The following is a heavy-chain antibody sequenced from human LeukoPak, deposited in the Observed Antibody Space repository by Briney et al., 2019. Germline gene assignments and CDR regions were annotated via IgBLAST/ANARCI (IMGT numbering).Heavy chain of an antibody. CDR3: ARGSRYYYYYYMDV. V-gene: IGHV1-8*03. CDR1: GYTFTSYD. CDR2: MNPYSGNT. Sequence: ASVKVSCKASGYTFTSYDINWVRQATGQGLEWMGWMNPYSGNTGYAQKFQGRVTITRNTSIGTAYMELSSLRSEDTAVYYCARGSRYYYYYYMDVWGKGTTVTVSS. J-gene: IGHJ6*03.